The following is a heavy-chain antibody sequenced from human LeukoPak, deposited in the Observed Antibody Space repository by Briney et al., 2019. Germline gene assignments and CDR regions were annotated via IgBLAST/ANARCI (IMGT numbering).Heavy chain of an antibody. CDR3: TRLRRSLWGSYPTPPNYYYGMDV. CDR1: GGSFSGHY. D-gene: IGHD3-16*02. Sequence: SETLSLTCAVYGGSFSGHYWSWIRQPPGKGLEWIGGINHSGSTNYNPSLKSRVTISVDTSKNQFSLKLSSVTAADTAVYYCTRLRRSLWGSYPTPPNYYYGMDVWGQGTTVTVPS. V-gene: IGHV4-34*01. J-gene: IGHJ6*02. CDR2: INHSGST.